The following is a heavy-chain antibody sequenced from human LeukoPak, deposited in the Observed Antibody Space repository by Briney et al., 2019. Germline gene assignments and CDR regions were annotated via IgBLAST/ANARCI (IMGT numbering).Heavy chain of an antibody. V-gene: IGHV3-48*03. CDR3: ARDLTPESSLANYGLDV. J-gene: IGHJ6*02. CDR2: TTGSGGST. D-gene: IGHD1-14*01. Sequence: GGSLRLSCVASGFIFSMYEVNWGRQAPGKGLEWLSYTTGSGGSTHYADSVKGRFTVSRDNAKDSLYLQMNSLRVEDTAVYYCARDLTPESSLANYGLDVWGQGTTVIVSS. CDR1: GFIFSMYE.